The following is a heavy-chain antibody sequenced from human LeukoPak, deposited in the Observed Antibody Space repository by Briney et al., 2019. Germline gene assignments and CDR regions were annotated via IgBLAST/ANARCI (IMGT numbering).Heavy chain of an antibody. Sequence: SETLSLTSTVSGGSISSYYWSWIRQPPGKGLEWIGDIYYSGSTNYNPSLKSRVTISVDTSKNQFSLKLSSVTAADTAVYYCAGMTQLRYFDPSGFDPWGQGTLVTVSS. J-gene: IGHJ5*02. CDR2: IYYSGST. V-gene: IGHV4-59*01. CDR3: AGMTQLRYFDPSGFDP. D-gene: IGHD3-9*01. CDR1: GGSISSYY.